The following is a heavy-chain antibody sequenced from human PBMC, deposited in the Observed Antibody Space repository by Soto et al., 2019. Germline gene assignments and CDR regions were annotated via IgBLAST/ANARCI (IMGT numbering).Heavy chain of an antibody. V-gene: IGHV3-23*01. D-gene: IGHD2-2*01. CDR1: EFTFSSQA. CDR2: ISGSGSST. Sequence: EVQLLESGGGLVQPGGSLRLSCAASEFTFSSQAMNWVRQAPGKGLEWVSAISGSGSSTYYADSVKGRFTISRDNSKNTLYLQMNSLRAEDTAVYYCAKDPTTLPAPDDWGYWGQGTLVTVSS. J-gene: IGHJ4*02. CDR3: AKDPTTLPAPDDWGY.